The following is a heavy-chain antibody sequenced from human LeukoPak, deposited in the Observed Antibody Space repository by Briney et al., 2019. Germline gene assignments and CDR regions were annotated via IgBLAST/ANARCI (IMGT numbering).Heavy chain of an antibody. CDR2: IFYTGKT. Sequence: SETLSLTCAVHGGSFSGYYWGWVRQPPGKGPEWIGDIFYTGKTNYNPSLKSRFSISIDTSKNQFSLKLTSVTAADTAVYYCARVFDSWGQGTLVTVSS. CDR1: GGSFSGYY. J-gene: IGHJ4*02. V-gene: IGHV4-34*12. CDR3: ARVFDS.